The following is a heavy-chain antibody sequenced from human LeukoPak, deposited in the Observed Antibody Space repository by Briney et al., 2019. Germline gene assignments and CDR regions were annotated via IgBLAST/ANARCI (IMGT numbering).Heavy chain of an antibody. CDR1: GFTFSTYD. V-gene: IGHV3-13*01. CDR2: IHTADDT. CDR3: ARGSCSSTSCFERIRGLDV. J-gene: IGHJ6*02. Sequence: GGSLRLSCAASGFTFSTYDMHWVRQATGKGLDWVSSIHTADDTYYPASVKGRFTISRDNAKNSLYLQMNSLRAEDTGVYYYARGSCSSTSCFERIRGLDVWGHGTTVTVSS. D-gene: IGHD2-2*01.